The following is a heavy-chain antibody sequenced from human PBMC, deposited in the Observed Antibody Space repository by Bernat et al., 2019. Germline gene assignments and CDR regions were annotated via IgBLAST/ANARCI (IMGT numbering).Heavy chain of an antibody. D-gene: IGHD3-10*01. J-gene: IGHJ4*02. CDR1: GFTFSSYG. V-gene: IGHV3-30*18. CDR3: AKVSAEYGSGSYPFDY. CDR2: ISYDGSNK. Sequence: QVQLVESGGGVVQPGRSLRLSCAASGFTFSSYGMHWVRQAPGKGLEWVAVISYDGSNKYYADSVKGRFTISRDKSKNTLYLQMNSLRAEGTAVYYCAKVSAEYGSGSYPFDYWGQGTLVTVSS.